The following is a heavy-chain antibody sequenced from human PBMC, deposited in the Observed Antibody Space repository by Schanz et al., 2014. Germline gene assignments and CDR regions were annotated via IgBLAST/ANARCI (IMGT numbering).Heavy chain of an antibody. CDR1: GFTLSNYA. D-gene: IGHD6-13*01. V-gene: IGHV3-23*01. J-gene: IGHJ5*02. CDR3: ATASSPVREAGAGSSFHL. Sequence: EMQLLESGGGLAQPGGSLRLSCAASGFTLSNYAMSWVRQAPGKGLEWVSALREGGGGTHYADSVRGRFTISRDDSQSTLYLQMNSLKIEDTAVYYCATASSPVREAGAGSSFHLWGQGTLVTVSP. CDR2: LREGGGGT.